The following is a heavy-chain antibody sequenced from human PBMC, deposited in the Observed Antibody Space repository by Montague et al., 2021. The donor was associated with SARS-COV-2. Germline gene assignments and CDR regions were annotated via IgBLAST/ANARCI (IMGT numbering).Heavy chain of an antibody. CDR1: GGSFSHYY. J-gene: IGHJ4*02. D-gene: IGHD3-9*01. CDR2: FYSSGGT. Sequence: SETLSLTCAVSGGSFSHYYWSWIRQPPGKGLEWIGYFYSSGGTNYNPSLKSRVTLSLDASKNHFSLRLSSVTAADTAVYYCARRPDILTGYYDYWGQGTLVTVSS. V-gene: IGHV4-59*01. CDR3: ARRPDILTGYYDY.